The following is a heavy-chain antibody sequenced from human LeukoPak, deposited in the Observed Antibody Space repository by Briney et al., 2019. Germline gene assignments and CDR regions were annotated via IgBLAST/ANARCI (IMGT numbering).Heavy chain of an antibody. V-gene: IGHV3-15*05. J-gene: IGHJ4*02. CDR3: ARDGGWELLPDFDY. D-gene: IGHD1-26*01. CDR1: GFTFSNAW. Sequence: GGSLRLSCAASGFTFSNAWMSWVRQAPGKGLEWVGRIKSKTDGGTTDYAAPVKGRFTISRDNAKNSLYLQMNSLRAEDTALYYCARDGGWELLPDFDYWGQGTLVTVSS. CDR2: IKSKTDGGTT.